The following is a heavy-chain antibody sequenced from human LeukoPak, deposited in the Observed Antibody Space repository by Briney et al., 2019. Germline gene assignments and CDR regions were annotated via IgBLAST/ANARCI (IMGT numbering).Heavy chain of an antibody. CDR2: FDPEDGET. J-gene: IGHJ3*02. Sequence: ASVKVSCKVSGYTLTELSMHCVRQAPGKGLEWMGGFDPEDGETIYAQKFQGRVTMTEDTSTDTAYMELSSLRSEDTAVYYCATQTFSYYYDSSGTDAFDIWGQGTMVTVSS. CDR1: GYTLTELS. D-gene: IGHD3-22*01. V-gene: IGHV1-24*01. CDR3: ATQTFSYYYDSSGTDAFDI.